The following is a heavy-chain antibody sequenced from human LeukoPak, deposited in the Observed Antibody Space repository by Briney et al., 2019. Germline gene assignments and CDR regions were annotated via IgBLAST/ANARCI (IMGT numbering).Heavy chain of an antibody. CDR1: GGSISSYY. V-gene: IGHV4-59*12. J-gene: IGHJ4*02. CDR3: AREPLRGYYDSSGYSY. Sequence: SETLSLTCTVSGGSISSYYWNWIRQPPGKGLEWIGYFHYSGSTNYNPSLKSRVTISVDTSKNQFSLKLSSVTAADTAVYYCAREPLRGYYDSSGYSYWGQGTLVTVSS. CDR2: FHYSGST. D-gene: IGHD3-22*01.